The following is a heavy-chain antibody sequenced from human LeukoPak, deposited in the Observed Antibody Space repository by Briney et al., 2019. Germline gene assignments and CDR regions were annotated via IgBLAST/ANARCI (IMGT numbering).Heavy chain of an antibody. CDR1: GGTFNSYA. V-gene: IGHV1-69*13. CDR3: ARGDSGSHPDNWFDP. D-gene: IGHD1-26*01. J-gene: IGHJ5*02. Sequence: ASVKVSCKASGGTFNSYAISWVRQAPGQGLEWMGGIIPIFGTANYAQKFQGRVTITADESTSTVYMELNSLRSEDTAVYYCARGDSGSHPDNWFDPWGQGTLVTASS. CDR2: IIPIFGTA.